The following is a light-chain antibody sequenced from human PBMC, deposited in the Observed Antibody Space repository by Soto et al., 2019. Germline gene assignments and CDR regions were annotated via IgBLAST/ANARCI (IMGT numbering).Light chain of an antibody. V-gene: IGLV2-8*01. CDR3: SSYAGANSVV. CDR2: EVS. J-gene: IGLJ2*01. CDR1: SSDVGGYNY. Sequence: QSALTQPPSASGYPGQSVTISCTGISSDVGGYNYVSWYQQHPGKAPKLMIYEVSKRPSGVPDRFSGSKSGNTASLTVSGLQAEDEADYYCSSYAGANSVVFGGGTKLTVL.